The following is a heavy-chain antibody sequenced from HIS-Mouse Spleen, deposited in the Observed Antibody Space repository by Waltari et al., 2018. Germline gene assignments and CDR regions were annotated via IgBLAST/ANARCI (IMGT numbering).Heavy chain of an antibody. J-gene: IGHJ4*02. Sequence: QVQLVESGGGVVQPGRSLSPFCSASGFTFSSYGLHWVRQAPGKGLEWVAVIWNDGSNKYYTDSVKGRFTISRDNSKNTLYLQMNSLRAEDTAVYYCAKGGLMVYAIGDYWGQGTLVTVSS. V-gene: IGHV3-33*06. CDR3: AKGGLMVYAIGDY. D-gene: IGHD2-8*01. CDR1: GFTFSSYG. CDR2: IWNDGSNK.